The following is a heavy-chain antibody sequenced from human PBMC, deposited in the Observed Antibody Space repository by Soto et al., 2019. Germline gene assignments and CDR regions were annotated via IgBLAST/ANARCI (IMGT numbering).Heavy chain of an antibody. J-gene: IGHJ4*02. D-gene: IGHD2-21*01. V-gene: IGHV4-39*01. CDR3: ARKRTMVVPQAYFDY. CDR1: VKSISSSSYY. Sequence: EILSLTCIPSVKSISSSSYYWGWIRQPPGTGLERSASIYHSGRTYNNPYLKSRVSISMDTATNQFSLKRSSVSAADAALYYCARKRTMVVPQAYFDYWGQGGLVTV. CDR2: IYHSGRT.